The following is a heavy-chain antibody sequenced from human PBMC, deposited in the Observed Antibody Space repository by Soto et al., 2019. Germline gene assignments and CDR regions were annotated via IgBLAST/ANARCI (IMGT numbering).Heavy chain of an antibody. J-gene: IGHJ3*02. D-gene: IGHD5-18*01. CDR3: AGSGYSYGGDAFDI. CDR1: GFTFSSYW. Sequence: GGSLRLSCAASGFTFSSYWMSWVRQAPGKGLEWVANIKQDGSEKYYVDSVKGRFTISRDNAKNSLYLQMNSLRAEDTAVYYCAGSGYSYGGDAFDIWGQGTMVTVSS. V-gene: IGHV3-7*05. CDR2: IKQDGSEK.